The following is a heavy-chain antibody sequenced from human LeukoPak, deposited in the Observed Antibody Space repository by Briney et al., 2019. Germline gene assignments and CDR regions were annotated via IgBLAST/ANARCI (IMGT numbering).Heavy chain of an antibody. CDR3: ARSRFLNMSPLDC. CDR2: INHSGST. J-gene: IGHJ4*02. D-gene: IGHD2/OR15-2a*01. V-gene: IGHV4-34*01. CDR1: GGSFSDHY. Sequence: SETLSLTCDVYGGSFSDHYWNWIRQPPGKGLEWIGEINHSGSTNYKSSLKSRVTMSVDTSKNQFPLRLSSVTAADTAVYYCARSRFLNMSPLDCWGQGTLVTVSS.